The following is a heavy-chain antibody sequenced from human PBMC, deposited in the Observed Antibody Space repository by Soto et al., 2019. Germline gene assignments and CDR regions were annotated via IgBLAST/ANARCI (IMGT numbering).Heavy chain of an antibody. CDR2: IYYSGST. CDR1: GGSISSGGYY. D-gene: IGHD3-10*01. CDR3: ARDKRLLWFGELSWFDP. J-gene: IGHJ5*02. Sequence: QMQLQESGPGLVKPSQTLSLTCTVSGGSISSGGYYWSWIRQHPGKGLEWIGYIYYSGSTYYNPSLKSRVTISVDTSKNQFSLKLSSVTAADTAVYYCARDKRLLWFGELSWFDPWGQGTLVTVSS. V-gene: IGHV4-31*03.